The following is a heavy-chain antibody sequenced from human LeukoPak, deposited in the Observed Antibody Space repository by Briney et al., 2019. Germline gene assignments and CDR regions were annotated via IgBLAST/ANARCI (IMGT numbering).Heavy chain of an antibody. CDR1: GVSISSSSYY. Sequence: SETLSLTCTVSGVSISSSSYYWGWIRQPPGKGLEWIGSIYYSGSTYYNPSLKSRVTISVDTSKNQFSLKLSSVTAADTAVYYCARQYAGHYYYYMDVWGKGTTVTVSS. CDR3: ARQYAGHYYYYMDV. J-gene: IGHJ6*03. V-gene: IGHV4-39*01. CDR2: IYYSGST.